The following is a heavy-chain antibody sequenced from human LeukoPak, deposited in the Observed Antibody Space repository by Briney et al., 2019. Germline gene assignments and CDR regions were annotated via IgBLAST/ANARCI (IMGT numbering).Heavy chain of an antibody. J-gene: IGHJ3*02. Sequence: ASVKVSCKASGYTFTGYYMHWVRQAPGQGLEWMGRINPNSGGTNYAQKFQGRVTMTRDTSISTAYMELSRLRSDDTAVYYCARGTEIYYDSSGYYYEVIGAFVIWGQGTMVTVSS. V-gene: IGHV1-2*06. CDR3: ARGTEIYYDSSGYYYEVIGAFVI. CDR1: GYTFTGYY. CDR2: INPNSGGT. D-gene: IGHD3-22*01.